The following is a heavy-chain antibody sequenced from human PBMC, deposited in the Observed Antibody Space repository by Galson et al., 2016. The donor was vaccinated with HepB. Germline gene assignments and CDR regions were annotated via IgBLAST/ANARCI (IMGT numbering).Heavy chain of an antibody. CDR1: GGTFS. CDR3: ARTNCRGGSCYFEF. Sequence: SVKVSCKATGGTFSWVRQAPGQGLEWMGGIVPLFGKTNYAQSFQGRVSITADESASIVYMEIHSLRSDDTAVYYCARTNCRGGSCYFEFWGQGTLVTDSS. V-gene: IGHV1-69*13. D-gene: IGHD2-15*01. J-gene: IGHJ4*02. CDR2: IVPLFGKT.